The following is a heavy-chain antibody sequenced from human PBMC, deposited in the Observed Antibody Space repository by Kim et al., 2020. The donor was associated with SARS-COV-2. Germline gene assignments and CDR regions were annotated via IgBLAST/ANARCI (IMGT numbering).Heavy chain of an antibody. J-gene: IGHJ4*02. CDR3: ARDSGGGSGSYYTYYFDY. CDR1: GFTFGDYG. CDR2: INWNGGST. V-gene: IGHV3-20*04. Sequence: GGSLRLSCAASGFTFGDYGMSWVRQAPGKGLEWVSGINWNGGSTGYADSVKGRFTISRDNAKNSLYLQMNSLRAEDTALYYCARDSGGGSGSYYTYYFDYWGQGTLVTVSS. D-gene: IGHD3-10*01.